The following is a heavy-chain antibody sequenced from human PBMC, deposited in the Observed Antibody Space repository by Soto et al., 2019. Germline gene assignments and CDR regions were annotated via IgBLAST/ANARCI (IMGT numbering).Heavy chain of an antibody. D-gene: IGHD5-18*01. Sequence: QVQLVQSGTEVKKPGASVMVSCKTSGYTFTSYGISWVRQAPGQGLEWMGLISPYNGDTIYARKFQGRVIVTADTATSTVYMELGSLRSDDTAVYYCVRDASSGYRGWWDPWGQGTLVTVSS. CDR3: VRDASSGYRGWWDP. J-gene: IGHJ5*02. V-gene: IGHV1-18*01. CDR1: GYTFTSYG. CDR2: ISPYNGDT.